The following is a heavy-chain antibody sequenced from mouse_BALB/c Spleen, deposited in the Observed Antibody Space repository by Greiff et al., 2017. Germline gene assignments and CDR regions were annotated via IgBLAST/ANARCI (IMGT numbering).Heavy chain of an antibody. V-gene: IGHV1S81*02. CDR1: GYTFTSYW. J-gene: IGHJ3*01. Sequence: VQLQQPGAELVKPGASVKLSCKASGYTFTSYWMHWVKQRPGQGLEWIGEINPSNGRTNYNEKFKSKATLTVDKSSSTAYMQLSSLTSEDSAVYYCASSAWFAYWGQGTLVTVSA. CDR3: ASSAWFAY. CDR2: INPSNGRT.